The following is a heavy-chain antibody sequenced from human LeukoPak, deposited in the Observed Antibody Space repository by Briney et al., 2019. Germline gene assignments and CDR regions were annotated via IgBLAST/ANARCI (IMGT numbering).Heavy chain of an antibody. Sequence: PGGSLRLSCATSGFTFSSYGMHWVRQAPGKGLEWVAVKSYDGSDTYYADSVKGRFTISRDNSKNTLYLQLNSLRAEDTAVYYCAKDRWIRRISLAGQDYWGQGTLVTVSS. CDR3: AKDRWIRRISLAGQDY. V-gene: IGHV3-30*18. J-gene: IGHJ4*02. CDR2: KSYDGSDT. CDR1: GFTFSSYG. D-gene: IGHD6-19*01.